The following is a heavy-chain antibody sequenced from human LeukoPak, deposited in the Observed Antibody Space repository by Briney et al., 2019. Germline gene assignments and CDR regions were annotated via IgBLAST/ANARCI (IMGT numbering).Heavy chain of an antibody. CDR2: ISWDGGST. Sequence: GGSLRLSCAASGFTFDDYAMHWVRQAPGKGLEWVSLISWDGGSTYYADSVKGRFTISRDNSKNSLYLQMNSLRAEDTALYYCAKAYTYYYDSSGYYFDYWGQGTLVTVSS. V-gene: IGHV3-43D*03. CDR3: AKAYTYYYDSSGYYFDY. D-gene: IGHD3-22*01. CDR1: GFTFDDYA. J-gene: IGHJ4*02.